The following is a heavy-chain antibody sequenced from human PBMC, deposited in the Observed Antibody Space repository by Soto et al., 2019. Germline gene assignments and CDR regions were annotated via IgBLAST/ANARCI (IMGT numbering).Heavy chain of an antibody. CDR1: GGTFSSYA. Sequence: ASVKVSCKASGGTFSSYAISWVRQAPGQGLEWMGGIIPIFGTANYAQKFQGRVTITADESTSTAYMELSSLRSEDTAVYYCARDSGYCSGGSCYSAFDIWGQGTMVTVSS. CDR3: ARDSGYCSGGSCYSAFDI. J-gene: IGHJ3*02. CDR2: IIPIFGTA. V-gene: IGHV1-69*13. D-gene: IGHD2-15*01.